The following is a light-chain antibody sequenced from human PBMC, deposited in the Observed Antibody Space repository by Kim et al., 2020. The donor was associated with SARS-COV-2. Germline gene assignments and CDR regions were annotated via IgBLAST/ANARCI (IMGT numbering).Light chain of an antibody. CDR1: QSVSSN. Sequence: LAVSPGERAPLSCRASQSVSSNLAWYQQKPGQAPRLLIYGASTRATGIPARFSGSGSGTEFTLTISSLQSEDFAVYYCQQYNNWPFGQGTKVDIK. V-gene: IGKV3-15*01. J-gene: IGKJ1*01. CDR3: QQYNNWP. CDR2: GAS.